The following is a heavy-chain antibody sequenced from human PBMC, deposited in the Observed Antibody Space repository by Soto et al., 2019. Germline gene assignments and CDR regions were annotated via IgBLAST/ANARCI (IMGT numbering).Heavy chain of an antibody. V-gene: IGHV3-21*01. CDR3: ARDCSGGSCYPGMDV. J-gene: IGHJ6*02. D-gene: IGHD2-15*01. CDR2: ISSRGYI. CDR1: GFNFNSYT. Sequence: EVQLVESGGGLVKPGGSLRLSCAASGFNFNSYTINWVRQAPGKRLEWLSFISSRGYIFSTDSVRGRFTISRDNAKNSVYLQINSLRAEDTAVYFCARDCSGGSCYPGMDVWGQGTTVTVSS.